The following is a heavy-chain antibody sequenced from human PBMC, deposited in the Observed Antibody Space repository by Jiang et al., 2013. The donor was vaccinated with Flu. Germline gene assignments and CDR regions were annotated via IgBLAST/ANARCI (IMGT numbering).Heavy chain of an antibody. J-gene: IGHJ5*02. Sequence: SGSGLVKPSETLSLTCTVSGGSISNYYWTWIRQPPGKGLEWIGSIYTNGSPNYNPSLKSRVTIPVDTSKNQFSLKLSSVTAADTAVYYCARERGVRGEGFDPWGQGTLVTVSS. D-gene: IGHD3-10*01. V-gene: IGHV4-4*09. CDR3: ARERGVRGEGFDP. CDR1: GGSISNYY. CDR2: IYTNGSP.